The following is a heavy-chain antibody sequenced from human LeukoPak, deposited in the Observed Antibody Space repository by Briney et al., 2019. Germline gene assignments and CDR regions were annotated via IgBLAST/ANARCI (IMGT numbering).Heavy chain of an antibody. Sequence: SETLSLTCTVSGGSISSYYWSWIRQPPGKGLEWIGYIYYSGSTNYNPSLKSRVTISVDTSKNQFSLKLSSVTAADTAVYYCTSGSYSFYYMDVWGKGTTVTISS. CDR2: IYYSGST. V-gene: IGHV4-59*01. CDR1: GGSISSYY. CDR3: TSGSYSFYYMDV. D-gene: IGHD1-26*01. J-gene: IGHJ6*03.